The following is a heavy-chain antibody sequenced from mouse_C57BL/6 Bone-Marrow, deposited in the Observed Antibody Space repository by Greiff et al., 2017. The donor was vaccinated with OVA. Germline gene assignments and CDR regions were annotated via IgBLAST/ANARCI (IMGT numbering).Heavy chain of an antibody. CDR3: TSYGNFDY. V-gene: IGHV14-4*01. Sequence: EVKLQASVAALVRPGASFPLSFPASGFNFPDSYLPLLKPMPYPGLDLIGWIDPETGVTEYASKFPGKATITADTSSNTAYLQLSSLTSEDTAVYYCTSYGNFDYWGQGTTLTVSS. CDR1: GFNFPDSY. CDR2: IDPETGVT. D-gene: IGHD2-1*01. J-gene: IGHJ2*01.